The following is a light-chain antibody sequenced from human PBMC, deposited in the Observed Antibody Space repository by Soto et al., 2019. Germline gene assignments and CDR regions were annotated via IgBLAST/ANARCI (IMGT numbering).Light chain of an antibody. Sequence: EIVMTQSPATLSVSPGETATLSCRASQSLTSYLAWYQQKPGQAPRLLIYHTSNRATGIPARFSGSGSGTEFTLTISSLQSEDCAIYYCQQYHTWPITFGGGTKVDIK. J-gene: IGKJ4*01. CDR2: HTS. CDR1: QSLTSY. CDR3: QQYHTWPIT. V-gene: IGKV3D-15*01.